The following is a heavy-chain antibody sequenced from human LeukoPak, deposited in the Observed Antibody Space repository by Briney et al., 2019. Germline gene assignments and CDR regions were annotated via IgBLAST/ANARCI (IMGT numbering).Heavy chain of an antibody. CDR1: GGSISSSY. CDR2: MSSSGIT. Sequence: SETLSLTCTVSGGSISSSYWNWIRQPAGKGLEWIGRMSSSGITNYNPSLKSRVTMSVYTSKNQFSLNLRSVTAADTAIYYCARELFSSDWYGSFDYWGQGTLVTVSS. J-gene: IGHJ4*02. V-gene: IGHV4-4*07. CDR3: ARELFSSDWYGSFDY. D-gene: IGHD6-19*01.